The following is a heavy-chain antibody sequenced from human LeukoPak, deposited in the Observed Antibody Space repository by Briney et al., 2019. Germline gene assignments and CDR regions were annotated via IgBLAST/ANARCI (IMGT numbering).Heavy chain of an antibody. J-gene: IGHJ4*02. CDR1: GYSFTSYW. D-gene: IGHD3-9*01. CDR2: IYPGDSDT. CDR3: ARHYDILTGYYTFDY. V-gene: IGHV5-51*01. Sequence: GESLKISCKGSGYSFTSYWIGWVRQMPGKGLERMGIIYPGDSDTRYSPSFQGQVTISADKSISTAYLQWSSLKASDTAMYYCARHYDILTGYYTFDYWGQGTLVTVSS.